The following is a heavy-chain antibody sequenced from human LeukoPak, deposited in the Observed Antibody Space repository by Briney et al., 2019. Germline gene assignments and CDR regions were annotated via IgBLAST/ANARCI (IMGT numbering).Heavy chain of an antibody. CDR2: IYYSGST. Sequence: WVRQAPGKGLEWIGSIYYSGSTYYNPSLKSRVTISVDTSKNQFTLKLSSVTAADTAVYYCARDEDGYNFYDYWGQGTLVTVSS. CDR3: ARDEDGYNFYDY. D-gene: IGHD5-24*01. J-gene: IGHJ4*02. V-gene: IGHV4-39*06.